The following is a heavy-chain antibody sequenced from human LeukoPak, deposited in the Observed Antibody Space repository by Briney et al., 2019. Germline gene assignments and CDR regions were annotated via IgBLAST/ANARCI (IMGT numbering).Heavy chain of an antibody. J-gene: IGHJ4*02. CDR2: IIPIFGTA. D-gene: IGHD6-19*01. CDR3: VLGYRSGWLFDH. CDR1: GGTFSGYA. V-gene: IGHV1-69*13. Sequence: ASVKVSCTASGGTFSGYAISWVRQAPGQGREGMGGIIPIFGTANYAQKFQGGVTITADESTSTAYMELSSLRSEDNAAYYCVLGYRSGWLFDHWGQGTLVPVSS.